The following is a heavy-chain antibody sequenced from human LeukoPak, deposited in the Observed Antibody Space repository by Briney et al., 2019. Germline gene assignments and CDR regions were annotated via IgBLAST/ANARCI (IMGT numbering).Heavy chain of an antibody. CDR3: ARHSAAAGDFDY. J-gene: IGHJ4*02. Sequence: PSETLSLTCTVSGGSISSSSYYWGWIRQPPGKGLEWIGSIYYSGSTYYNPSLKSRVTISVDTSKNQFSLKLSSVTAADTAVYYCARHSAAAGDFDYWGQGTLVTVSS. V-gene: IGHV4-39*01. CDR2: IYYSGST. D-gene: IGHD6-13*01. CDR1: GGSISSSSYY.